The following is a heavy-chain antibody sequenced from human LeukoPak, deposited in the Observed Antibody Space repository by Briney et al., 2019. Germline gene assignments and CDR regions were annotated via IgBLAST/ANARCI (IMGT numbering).Heavy chain of an antibody. V-gene: IGHV4-59*08. CDR1: GGSISGYY. CDR3: ARXGLPAADRQRYYMDV. CDR2: IYYSGTT. J-gene: IGHJ6*03. Sequence: SEALSLTCTVSGGSISGYYWSWIRQPPGKGLEWIGYIYYSGTTKYSPSLTSRVTISVDTSKNQFSLKLNSVTAADTAVYYCARXGLPAADRQRYYMDVWGKGTTVTVSS. D-gene: IGHD2-2*01.